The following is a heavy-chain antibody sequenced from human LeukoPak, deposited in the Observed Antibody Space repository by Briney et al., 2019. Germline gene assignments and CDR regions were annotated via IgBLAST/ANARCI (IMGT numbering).Heavy chain of an antibody. D-gene: IGHD3-22*01. CDR2: ILYDGSNK. CDR3: AKAYYYDSSGYYPADY. Sequence: GGSLRLSCAASGFSFSSYGMHWVRQAPDKGLEWVAVILYDGSNKYYADSVKGRFTISRDNSKNTLYLQMNRLRAEDTAVYFCAKAYYYDSSGYYPADYWGQGTLVTVSS. CDR1: GFSFSSYG. J-gene: IGHJ4*02. V-gene: IGHV3-30*18.